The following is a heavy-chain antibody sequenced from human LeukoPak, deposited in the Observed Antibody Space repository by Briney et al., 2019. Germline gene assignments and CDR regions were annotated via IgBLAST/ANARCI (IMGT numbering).Heavy chain of an antibody. Sequence: GGSLRLSCAGSGFNFRDFYMSWIRQAPGKGLEWLSYISSTSSTIYYADSVRGRFTISRDNAKNSLYLQMNSLRADDTAVYYCARFAAGGSYYYYMDVWGKGTTVTVSS. V-gene: IGHV3-11*04. CDR2: ISSTSSTI. D-gene: IGHD6-25*01. CDR3: ARFAAGGSYYYYMDV. J-gene: IGHJ6*03. CDR1: GFNFRDFY.